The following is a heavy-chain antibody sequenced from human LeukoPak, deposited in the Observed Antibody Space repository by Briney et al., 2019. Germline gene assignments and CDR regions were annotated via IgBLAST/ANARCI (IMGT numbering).Heavy chain of an antibody. CDR1: GYTFTSYG. J-gene: IGHJ4*02. V-gene: IGHV1-18*01. Sequence: ASVKVSCKASGYTFTSYGISWVRQAPGQGLEWMGWISAYDGNTNYAQKLQGRVTMTTDTSTSTAYMELRSLRSDDTAVYYCARTIVATIPFDYWGQGTLVTVSS. CDR3: ARTIVATIPFDY. CDR2: ISAYDGNT. D-gene: IGHD5-12*01.